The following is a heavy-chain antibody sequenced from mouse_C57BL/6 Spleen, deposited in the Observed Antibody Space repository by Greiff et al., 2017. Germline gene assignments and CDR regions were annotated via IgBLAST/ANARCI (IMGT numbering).Heavy chain of an antibody. CDR2: IYPGAGST. CDR1: GYTFTSYD. Sequence: QVQLKESGPELVKPGASVTLSCKASGYTFTSYDINWVQQRPGQGLEWIGWIYPGAGSTKYNEKFKGKATLTVDTSSSTAYMELHSLTSEDSAVYFCARGYDYDEFAYWGQGTLVTVSA. J-gene: IGHJ3*01. D-gene: IGHD2-4*01. V-gene: IGHV1-85*01. CDR3: ARGYDYDEFAY.